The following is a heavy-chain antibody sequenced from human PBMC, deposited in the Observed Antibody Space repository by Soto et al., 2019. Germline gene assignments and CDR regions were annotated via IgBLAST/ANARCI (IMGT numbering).Heavy chain of an antibody. CDR3: MASSEY. Sequence: QVQLVESGGGVVQPGRSLRLSCAASGFTFSSYGMHWVRQAPGKGLEWVAVISYDGSNKYYADSVKGRFTISRDNSKNTLYLQMNSLRAEDTAVYYCMASSEYWGQGTLVTVSS. J-gene: IGHJ4*02. CDR1: GFTFSSYG. CDR2: ISYDGSNK. V-gene: IGHV3-30*03.